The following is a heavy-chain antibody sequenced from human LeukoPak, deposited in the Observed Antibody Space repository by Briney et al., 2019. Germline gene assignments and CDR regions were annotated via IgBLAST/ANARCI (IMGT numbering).Heavy chain of an antibody. CDR3: ARDVSIAAASMDV. Sequence: ASVKVSCKASGGTFSSYAICWVRQAPGQGLEWMGRIIPILGIANYAQKFQGRVTITADKSTSTAYMELSSLRSEDTAVYYCARDVSIAAASMDVWGQGTTVTVSS. V-gene: IGHV1-69*04. J-gene: IGHJ6*02. D-gene: IGHD6-13*01. CDR2: IIPILGIA. CDR1: GGTFSSYA.